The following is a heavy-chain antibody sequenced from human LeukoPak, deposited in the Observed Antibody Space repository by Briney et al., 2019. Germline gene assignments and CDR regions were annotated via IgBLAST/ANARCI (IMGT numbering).Heavy chain of an antibody. V-gene: IGHV3-23*01. CDR3: AKDLYRSGGDY. D-gene: IGHD6-19*01. Sequence: PGGSLRLSCAASGFTFSSYAMSWVRQAPGKGLEWVSAICGSGGSTYYADCAKGRFTISRDNSKNTLYLQMNSLRAEETAVYYCAKDLYRSGGDYWGQGTLVTVSS. CDR2: ICGSGGST. J-gene: IGHJ4*02. CDR1: GFTFSSYA.